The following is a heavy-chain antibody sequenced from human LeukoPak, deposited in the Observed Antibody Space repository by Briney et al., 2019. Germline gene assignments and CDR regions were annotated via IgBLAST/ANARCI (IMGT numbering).Heavy chain of an antibody. V-gene: IGHV4-39*07. J-gene: IGHJ4*02. CDR1: GGSISSSSYY. Sequence: SETLSLTCTVSGGSISSSSYYWGWIRQPPGKGLEWIGSIYYSGSTYYNPSLKSRVTISVDTSTNQFSLKLSSVTAADTAVYYCARRHYYDILTGYYLFDYWGQGTLVTVSS. CDR3: ARRHYYDILTGYYLFDY. D-gene: IGHD3-9*01. CDR2: IYYSGST.